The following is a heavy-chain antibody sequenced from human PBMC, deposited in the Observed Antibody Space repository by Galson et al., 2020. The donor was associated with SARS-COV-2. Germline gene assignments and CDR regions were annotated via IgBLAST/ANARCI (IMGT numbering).Heavy chain of an antibody. D-gene: IGHD3-3*01. CDR1: GYSFTSNR. Sequence: HGESLKISGKGSGYSFTSNRSSWSRQMPGKGREWMGRIDPSDSYTNYSPSFQGHVTISADKSISTAYLQWTSLKASDTAMYYCARFGIFGVVNTYYWFDPWGQGTLVTVSS. V-gene: IGHV5-10-1*01. CDR3: ARFGIFGVVNTYYWFDP. CDR2: IDPSDSYT. J-gene: IGHJ5*02.